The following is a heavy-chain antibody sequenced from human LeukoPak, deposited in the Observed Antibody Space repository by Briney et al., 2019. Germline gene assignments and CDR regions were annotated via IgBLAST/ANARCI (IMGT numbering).Heavy chain of an antibody. CDR1: GFTLSDYY. CDR3: ARGYYYDTSGYGSIFDY. V-gene: IGHV3-11*01. J-gene: IGHJ4*02. CDR2: ISRSGNTI. Sequence: GGSLRLSCAASGFTLSDYYTTWIRPAPGKGREWVSYISRSGNTIYYADSLKGRFTISRDNAKTSLYLQMNSLRAEDTAVYYCARGYYYDTSGYGSIFDYWGQGTLVTVSS. D-gene: IGHD3-22*01.